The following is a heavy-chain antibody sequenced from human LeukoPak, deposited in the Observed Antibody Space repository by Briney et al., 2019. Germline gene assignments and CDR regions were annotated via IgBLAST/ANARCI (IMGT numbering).Heavy chain of an antibody. CDR3: ARGRVVVGAYRYYFDY. Sequence: PSETLSLTCALYGGSSSGYYWSWIRQPPGKGLGWIGEINHSVITNYNPSLKSRVTISVDTSKNKFSLNLRSVTAAHTALYCFARGRVVVGAYRYYFDYWGQGTLVTVSS. J-gene: IGHJ4*02. V-gene: IGHV4-34*01. CDR2: INHSVIT. CDR1: GGSSSGYY. D-gene: IGHD2-15*01.